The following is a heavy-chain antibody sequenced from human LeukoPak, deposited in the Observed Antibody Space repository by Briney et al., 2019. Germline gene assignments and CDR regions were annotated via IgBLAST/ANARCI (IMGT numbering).Heavy chain of an antibody. CDR3: ARGLVVPAGEGFDP. D-gene: IGHD2-2*01. CDR2: INPNSGGT. J-gene: IGHJ5*02. Sequence: GESLKISCKASGYTFTGYYMHWVRQAPGQGLEWMGWINPNSGGTNYAQKFQGRVTMTRDTSISTAYMELSRLRSDDTAVYYCARGLVVPAGEGFDPWGQGTLVTVSS. V-gene: IGHV1-2*02. CDR1: GYTFTGYY.